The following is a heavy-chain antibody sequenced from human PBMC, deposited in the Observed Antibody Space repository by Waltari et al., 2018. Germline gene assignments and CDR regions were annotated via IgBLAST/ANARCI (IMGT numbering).Heavy chain of an antibody. CDR1: GYTFTGYY. Sequence: QVQLVQSGAEVKKPGASVKVSCKASGYTFTGYYMHWVRQAPGQGLGGMGWINPSSGGPTHAQKFHGRVPMTRDTSISTAYIELSRLRSDDTAVYYCARERAGSEQLGLDYWGQGTPVTFSS. CDR3: ARERAGSEQLGLDY. J-gene: IGHJ4*02. D-gene: IGHD6-6*01. V-gene: IGHV1-2*02. CDR2: INPSSGGP.